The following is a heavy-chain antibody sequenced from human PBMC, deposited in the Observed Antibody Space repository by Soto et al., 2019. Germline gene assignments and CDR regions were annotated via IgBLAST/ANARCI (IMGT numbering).Heavy chain of an antibody. Sequence: GAPAEVSWKVSGGRFNTCTLTWVRQAPGQGLEWMGGIIPMFGIINYAQKFQGRVTITADRSTTTAYMELISLRSDDTAVYYCAILTPITGVYWGQGAQVTVSS. D-gene: IGHD5-12*01. J-gene: IGHJ4*02. CDR1: GGRFNTCT. CDR3: AILTPITGVY. V-gene: IGHV1-69*10. CDR2: IIPMFGII.